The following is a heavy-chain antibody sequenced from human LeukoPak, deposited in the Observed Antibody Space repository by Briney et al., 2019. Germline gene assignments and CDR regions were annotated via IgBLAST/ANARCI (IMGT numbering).Heavy chain of an antibody. CDR2: ISYDGSNK. V-gene: IGHV3-30-3*01. J-gene: IGHJ5*02. CDR3: ARDRVLEWSGWFDP. D-gene: IGHD3-3*01. Sequence: GGSLRLSCVASGFTFSSYAMQWVRQAPGKGLEWVVFISYDGSNKHYADSVKGRFTISRDNSKNTLYLQMNSLRVKDTAVYYCARDRVLEWSGWFDPWGQGTLVTVSS. CDR1: GFTFSSYA.